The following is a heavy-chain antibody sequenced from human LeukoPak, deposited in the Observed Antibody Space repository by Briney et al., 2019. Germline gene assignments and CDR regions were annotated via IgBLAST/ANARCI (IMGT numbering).Heavy chain of an antibody. J-gene: IGHJ4*02. D-gene: IGHD3-10*01. Sequence: PGGSLRLSCAASGFTFSSYAMHWVRQAPGKGLEWVAVISYDGSNKYYADSVKGRFTISRDNSKNTLYLQMNSLRAEDTAVYYCARDLEYYGSGSSHDYWGQGTLVTVSS. CDR3: ARDLEYYGSGSSHDY. V-gene: IGHV3-30-3*01. CDR2: ISYDGSNK. CDR1: GFTFSSYA.